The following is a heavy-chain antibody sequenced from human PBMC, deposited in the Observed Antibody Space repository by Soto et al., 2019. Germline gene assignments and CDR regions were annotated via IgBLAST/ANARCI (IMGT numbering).Heavy chain of an antibody. CDR2: IKSKTDGWTT. J-gene: IGHJ3*02. CDR3: TTEGSGSYSDAFDI. CDR1: GFTFSNAW. Sequence: GGSLRLSCAASGFTFSNAWMSWVRQAPGKGLEWVGRIKSKTDGWTTDYAAPVKGRFTISRDDSKNTLYLQMNSLKTDDTAVYYCTTEGSGSYSDAFDIWGQGTMVTVSS. D-gene: IGHD1-26*01. V-gene: IGHV3-15*01.